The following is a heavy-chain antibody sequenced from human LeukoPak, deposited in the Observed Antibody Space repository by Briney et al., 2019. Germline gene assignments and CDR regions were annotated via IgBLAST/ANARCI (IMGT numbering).Heavy chain of an antibody. V-gene: IGHV4-4*02. CDR2: IYHSGST. CDR1: GGSISSSNW. CDR3: ARDQGYSSSWYPVDAFDI. D-gene: IGHD6-13*01. Sequence: SETLSLTCAVSGGSISSSNWWSWVRQPPGKGLEWIGEIYHSGSTNYNPSLKSRVTISVGKSKNQFSLKLSSVTAADTAVYYCARDQGYSSSWYPVDAFDIWGQGTMVTVSS. J-gene: IGHJ3*02.